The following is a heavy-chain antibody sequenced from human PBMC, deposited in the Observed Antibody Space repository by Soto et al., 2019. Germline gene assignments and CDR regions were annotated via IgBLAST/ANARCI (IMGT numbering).Heavy chain of an antibody. CDR2: ISRSSTGI. Sequence: EVQLVESGGGLVQPGGSLRLSFAASGFTFSLYSMSWVRQAPGKGLEWVSYISRSSTGIHYADSVKGRFTISRDDATNSMHLQMNSLRDGDTAVYYCAWAVTWGLDVWGQGTTVSISS. D-gene: IGHD3-10*01. CDR1: GFTFSLYS. V-gene: IGHV3-48*02. CDR3: AWAVTWGLDV. J-gene: IGHJ6*02.